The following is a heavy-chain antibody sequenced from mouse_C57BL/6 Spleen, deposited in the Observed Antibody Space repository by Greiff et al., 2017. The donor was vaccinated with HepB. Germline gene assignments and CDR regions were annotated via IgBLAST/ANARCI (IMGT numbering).Heavy chain of an antibody. J-gene: IGHJ1*03. CDR1: GYTFTSYW. CDR3: ARDYGLAEGYFDV. Sequence: QVQLQQPGAELVKPGASVKLSCKASGYTFTSYWMQWVKQRPGQGLEWIGEIDPSDSYTNYNQKFKGKATLTVDTSSSTAYMQLSSLTSEDSAVYYCARDYGLAEGYFDVWGTGTTVTVSS. CDR2: IDPSDSYT. D-gene: IGHD1-1*01. V-gene: IGHV1-50*01.